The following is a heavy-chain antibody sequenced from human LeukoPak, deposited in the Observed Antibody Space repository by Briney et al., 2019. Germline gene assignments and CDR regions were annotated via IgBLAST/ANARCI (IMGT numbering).Heavy chain of an antibody. J-gene: IGHJ6*04. CDR3: ARVRWFGELLSPVYYYYGMDV. D-gene: IGHD3-10*01. CDR2: IYYSGST. CDR1: GGSISSYY. V-gene: IGHV4-59*01. Sequence: SETLSLTCTVSGGSISSYYWSWIRQPPGKGLEWIGYIYYSGSTNYNPSLKSRVTISVDTSKKQFSLKLSSVTAADTAVYYCARVRWFGELLSPVYYYYGMDVWGKGTTVTVSS.